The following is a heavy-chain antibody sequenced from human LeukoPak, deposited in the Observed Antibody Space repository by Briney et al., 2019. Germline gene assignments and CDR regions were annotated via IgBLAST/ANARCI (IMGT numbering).Heavy chain of an antibody. D-gene: IGHD3-22*01. V-gene: IGHV4-34*01. CDR2: INHSGST. Sequence: SETLSLTCAVYGGSFSGYYWSWIRQPPGKGLEWIGEINHSGSTNYNPSLKSRVTISVDTSKNQFSLKLSSVTAADTAVYYCARAASWLLLRRRAFDIWGQGTMVTVSS. J-gene: IGHJ3*02. CDR1: GGSFSGYY. CDR3: ARAASWLLLRRRAFDI.